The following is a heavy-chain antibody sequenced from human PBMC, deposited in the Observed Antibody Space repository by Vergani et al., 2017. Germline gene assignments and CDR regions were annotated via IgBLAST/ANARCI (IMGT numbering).Heavy chain of an antibody. CDR1: GYTFSAYY. V-gene: IGHV1-2*02. D-gene: IGHD5-18*01. J-gene: IGHJ4*02. CDR3: ARDPSLRIQLDY. Sequence: QVHLVQSGAEVKKPGASVKVSCQTSGYTFSAYYIHWVRQAPGQGLEWMGWVNPNSGDTNYAQKFQGRVTMTRDTSISTAYMELSRLRSDDTAVYYCARDPSLRIQLDYWGQGTLVTVSS. CDR2: VNPNSGDT.